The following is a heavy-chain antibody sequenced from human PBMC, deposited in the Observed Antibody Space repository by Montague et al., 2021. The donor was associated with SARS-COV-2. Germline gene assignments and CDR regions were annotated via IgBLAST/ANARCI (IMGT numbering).Heavy chain of an antibody. CDR2: ISYDGGKK. V-gene: IGHV3-30*04. Sequence: SLRLSCEVSGFTFTTFSTYTMHWVRQAPGKGLEWVAFISYDGGKKFYADSVKGRFTISRDNSKNTLHLQMNSLKAEDTAVYYFAREGYTSGWYPSYYFDYWGQGTPVTVSS. J-gene: IGHJ4*02. CDR3: AREGYTSGWYPSYYFDY. D-gene: IGHD6-19*01. CDR1: GFTFTTFSTYT.